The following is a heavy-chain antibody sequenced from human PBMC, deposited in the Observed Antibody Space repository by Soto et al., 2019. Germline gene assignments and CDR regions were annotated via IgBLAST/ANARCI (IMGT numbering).Heavy chain of an antibody. CDR1: GFTFSSYS. D-gene: IGHD3-16*01. CDR2: ISSSSSYI. J-gene: IGHJ6*02. CDR3: ARDLRLGGELPKGAYYYYYGMDV. Sequence: PGGSLRLSCAASGFTFSSYSMNWVRQAPGKGLEWVSSISSSSSYIYYADSVKGRFTISRDNAKNSLYLQMNSLRAEDTAVYYCARDLRLGGELPKGAYYYYYGMDVWGQGTTVTVSS. V-gene: IGHV3-21*01.